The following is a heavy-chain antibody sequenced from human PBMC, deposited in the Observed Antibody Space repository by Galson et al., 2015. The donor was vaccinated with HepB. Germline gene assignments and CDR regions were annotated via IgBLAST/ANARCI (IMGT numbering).Heavy chain of an antibody. V-gene: IGHV3-48*04. CDR1: GFTFSTYS. CDR3: ARAFLNFWFDP. J-gene: IGHJ5*02. D-gene: IGHD2/OR15-2a*01. Sequence: SLRLSCAASGFTFSTYSMNWVRQAPGKGLEWVSYISSSSNTIYYADSVKGRFTISRDNAKNSLYLQMNSLRAEDTAVYYCARAFLNFWFDPWGQGTLVTVSS. CDR2: ISSSSNTI.